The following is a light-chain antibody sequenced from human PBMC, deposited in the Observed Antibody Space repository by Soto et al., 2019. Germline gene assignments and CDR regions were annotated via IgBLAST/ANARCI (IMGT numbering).Light chain of an antibody. V-gene: IGLV1-40*01. Sequence: VVTQPPSVSGAPGQRVTISCTGSSSNIGAGYDVHWYQQLPGTAPKLLIYGNSNRPSGVPDRFSGSKSGTSASLAITGLQAEDEADYYCQSYDSSLSGLYVFGTGTKLTVL. CDR2: GNS. J-gene: IGLJ1*01. CDR3: QSYDSSLSGLYV. CDR1: SSNIGAGYD.